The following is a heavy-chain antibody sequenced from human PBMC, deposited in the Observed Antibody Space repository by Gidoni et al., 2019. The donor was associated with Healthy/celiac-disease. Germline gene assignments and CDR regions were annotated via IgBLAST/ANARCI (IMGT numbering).Heavy chain of an antibody. J-gene: IGHJ5*02. D-gene: IGHD3-22*01. V-gene: IGHV4-61*02. CDR2: IYTGGST. CDR1: GGSSRSGSYY. CDR3: ARGLSDCYDSSGEDNWFDP. Sequence: QVQLQASGPGLVKPSQSLSLTCTVSGGSSRSGSYYRSWIRQPAGKGLEWIGRIYTGGSTNYNPSHKSRVTISVDTSKNQFSMKLSSVTAADTAVYYGARGLSDCYDSSGEDNWFDPWGQGTLVTVSS.